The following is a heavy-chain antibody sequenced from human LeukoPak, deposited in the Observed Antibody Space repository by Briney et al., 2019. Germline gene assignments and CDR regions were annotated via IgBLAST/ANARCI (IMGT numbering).Heavy chain of an antibody. CDR1: GFTFSSYA. Sequence: GGSLRLSCAASGFTFSSYAMHWVRQAPGKGLEWVAVISYDGSNKYYADSVKGRFTISRDNSKNMLYLQMNSLRAEDTAVYYCARPSAGGDYFDYWGQGTLVTVSS. D-gene: IGHD3-10*01. J-gene: IGHJ4*02. CDR2: ISYDGSNK. V-gene: IGHV3-30-3*01. CDR3: ARPSAGGDYFDY.